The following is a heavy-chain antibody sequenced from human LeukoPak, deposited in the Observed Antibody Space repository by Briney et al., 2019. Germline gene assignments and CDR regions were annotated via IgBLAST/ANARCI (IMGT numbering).Heavy chain of an antibody. CDR1: GGSISSGGYS. D-gene: IGHD3-22*01. J-gene: IGHJ4*02. Sequence: SETLSLTCAVSGGSISSGGYSWGWIRQPPGKGLEWIGSIYYSGSTYYNPSLKSRVTISVDTSKNQFSLKLSSVTAADTAVYYCARIITMIVNYWGQGTLVTVSS. V-gene: IGHV4-39*07. CDR2: IYYSGST. CDR3: ARIITMIVNY.